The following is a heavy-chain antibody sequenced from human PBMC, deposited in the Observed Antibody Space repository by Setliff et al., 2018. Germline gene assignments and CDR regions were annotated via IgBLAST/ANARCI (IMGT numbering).Heavy chain of an antibody. Sequence: PSETLSLICTVSGGSVSSTSHYWGWIRQAPGKGMEWIGSVYYSGYTYSKPSLQSRVSMSVDASKNQFSLKLASVTAADTAVYYCGRVDFTMIQGVVGHWGQGTLVTVSS. CDR1: GGSVSSTSHY. CDR3: GRVDFTMIQGVVGH. J-gene: IGHJ1*01. CDR2: VYYSGYT. D-gene: IGHD3-10*01. V-gene: IGHV4-39*07.